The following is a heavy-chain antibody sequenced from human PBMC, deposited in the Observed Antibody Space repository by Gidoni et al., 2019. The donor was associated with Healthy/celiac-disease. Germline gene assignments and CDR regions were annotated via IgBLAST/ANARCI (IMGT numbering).Heavy chain of an antibody. CDR2: IWYDGSNK. D-gene: IGHD3-16*01. CDR1: GFTFSSYG. CDR3: ARNKGDRPYYYYGMDV. J-gene: IGHJ6*02. V-gene: IGHV3-33*01. Sequence: QVQLVESGGGVVQPGRSLRLSCAASGFTFSSYGMHRVRQAPGKGLEWVAVIWYDGSNKYYADSVKGRFTISRDNSKNTLYLQMNSLRAEDTAVYYCARNKGDRPYYYYGMDVWGQGTTVTVSS.